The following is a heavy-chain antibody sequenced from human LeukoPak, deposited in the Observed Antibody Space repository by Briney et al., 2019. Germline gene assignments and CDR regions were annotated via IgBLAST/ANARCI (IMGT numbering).Heavy chain of an antibody. J-gene: IGHJ4*02. Sequence: GASVKVSCKASGYTFTSYGISWVRQAPGQGLEWMGWISAYNGNTNYAQKLQGRVTMTTDTSMSTAYMELRSLRSDDTAVYYCARDLFARRITIFGVVPGYWGQGTLVTVSS. D-gene: IGHD3-3*01. V-gene: IGHV1-18*01. CDR3: ARDLFARRITIFGVVPGY. CDR1: GYTFTSYG. CDR2: ISAYNGNT.